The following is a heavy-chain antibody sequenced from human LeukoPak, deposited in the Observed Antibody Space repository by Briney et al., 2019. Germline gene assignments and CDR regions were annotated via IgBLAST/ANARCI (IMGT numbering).Heavy chain of an antibody. CDR3: ARFGADSPGAEYYFDY. V-gene: IGHV4-34*01. CDR1: GGSFSGYY. D-gene: IGHD2-21*01. J-gene: IGHJ4*02. CDR2: INHSGST. Sequence: SETLSLTCAVYGGSFSGYYWSWIRQPPGKGLEWIGEINHSGSTNYNPSLKSRVAISVDTSRNQFSLKLSSVTAADTAVYYCARFGADSPGAEYYFDYWGQGTLVTVSS.